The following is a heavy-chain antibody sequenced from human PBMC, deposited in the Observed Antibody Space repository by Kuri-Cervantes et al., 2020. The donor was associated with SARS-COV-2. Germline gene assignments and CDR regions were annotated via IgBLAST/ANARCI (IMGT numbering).Heavy chain of an antibody. Sequence: SETLSLTCTVSGGSISSSSYYWGWIRQPPGKGLEWIGSIYYSGSTYYNPSLKSRVTISVDTSKNRFSLKLSSVTAADTAVYYCARGTSWPTVDSFHIWGQGTMVTASS. CDR3: ARGTSWPTVDSFHI. J-gene: IGHJ3*02. D-gene: IGHD6-13*01. CDR2: IYYSGST. CDR1: GGSISSSSYY. V-gene: IGHV4-39*01.